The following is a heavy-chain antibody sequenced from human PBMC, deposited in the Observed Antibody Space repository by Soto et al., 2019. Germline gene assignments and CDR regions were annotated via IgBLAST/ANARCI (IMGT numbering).Heavy chain of an antibody. CDR1: GDSLSTYY. V-gene: IGHV4-4*07. D-gene: IGHD3-16*02. J-gene: IGHJ4*02. CDR2: IHDTGRT. CDR3: ARESVSGTYRFDS. Sequence: QVQLQESGPGLVRPSETLSLTCTVSGDSLSTYYRSWIRQPAGERLEWIGRIHDTGRTNYNPSLKSRVTMSVDTTKNQFSLRVNSVTAADTAGYYCARESVSGTYRFDSWGQGTLVTVSS.